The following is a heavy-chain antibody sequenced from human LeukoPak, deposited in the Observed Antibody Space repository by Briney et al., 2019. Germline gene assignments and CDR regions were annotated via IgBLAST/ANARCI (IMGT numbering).Heavy chain of an antibody. V-gene: IGHV3-74*01. J-gene: IGHJ4*02. D-gene: IGHD7-27*01. CDR2: INEDGSTT. CDR3: AKDFTGARDY. Sequence: GGSLRLSCAASGFTFSSYWFHWVRQTPGKGLVWVSRINEDGSTTNYADAVKGRFTISRDNAKDTLYLQMNSLRAEDTALYYCAKDFTGARDYWGQGTLVTVSS. CDR1: GFTFSSYW.